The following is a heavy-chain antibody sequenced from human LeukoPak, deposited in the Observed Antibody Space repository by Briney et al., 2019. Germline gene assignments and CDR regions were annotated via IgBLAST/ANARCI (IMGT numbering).Heavy chain of an antibody. J-gene: IGHJ4*02. V-gene: IGHV3-21*01. Sequence: GGSLRLSCAASGFTFSSYSMNWVRQAPGKGLEWVSSISSSSSYIYYAGSVKGRFTISRDNAKNSLYLQMNSLRAEDTAVYYCARDSSSWSLDYWGQGTLVTVSS. CDR1: GFTFSSYS. CDR3: ARDSSSWSLDY. CDR2: ISSSSSYI. D-gene: IGHD6-13*01.